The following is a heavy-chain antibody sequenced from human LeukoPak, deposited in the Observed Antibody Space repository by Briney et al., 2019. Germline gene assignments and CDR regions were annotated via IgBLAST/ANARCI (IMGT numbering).Heavy chain of an antibody. Sequence: GGSLRLSCAASGFTFSSYGMHWVRQAPGKGLEWVSFILYDGSNKYYADSVKGRFTISSYNSKTTMYLQMNSLRAEDTAVYYCVKDYDFWSGYYSPTRGYFDYWGQGTLVPVSS. CDR2: ILYDGSNK. D-gene: IGHD3-3*01. J-gene: IGHJ4*02. CDR1: GFTFSSYG. CDR3: VKDYDFWSGYYSPTRGYFDY. V-gene: IGHV3-30*02.